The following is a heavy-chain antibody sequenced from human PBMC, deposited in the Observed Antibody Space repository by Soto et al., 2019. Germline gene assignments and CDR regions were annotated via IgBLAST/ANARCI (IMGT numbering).Heavy chain of an antibody. V-gene: IGHV1-2*02. Sequence: GASVKVSCKASGYTFTGYYMHWVRQAPGQGLEWMGWINPNSGGTNYAQKFQGRVTMTRDTSISTAYMELSRLRSDDTAVYYCARVLGIVVVPADIRFGWFDPWGQGTLVTVSS. D-gene: IGHD2-2*02. CDR3: ARVLGIVVVPADIRFGWFDP. CDR2: INPNSGGT. J-gene: IGHJ5*02. CDR1: GYTFTGYY.